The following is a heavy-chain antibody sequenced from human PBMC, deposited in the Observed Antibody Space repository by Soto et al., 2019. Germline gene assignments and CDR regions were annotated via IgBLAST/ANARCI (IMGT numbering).Heavy chain of an antibody. J-gene: IGHJ6*02. CDR2: ISYGGSNK. Sequence: QVQLVESGGGVVQAGTSLTLSCAASGFNFIDYNMHWVRQAPGKGLEWIASISYGGSNKAYRDSLQGRLIISRDNSRNTLSLQVSGLTVDDTAVFFCARELGGKQWHYNYGMDVWGQGTTVTVSS. CDR1: GFNFIDYN. D-gene: IGHD6-19*01. CDR3: ARELGGKQWHYNYGMDV. V-gene: IGHV3-30*04.